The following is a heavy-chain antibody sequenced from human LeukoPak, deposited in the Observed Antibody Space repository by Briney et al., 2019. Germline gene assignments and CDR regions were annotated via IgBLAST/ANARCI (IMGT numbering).Heavy chain of an antibody. D-gene: IGHD3-9*01. CDR2: IYYSGST. V-gene: IGHV4-61*01. Sequence: SETLSLTCTVSGGSISSSSYYWGWIRQPPGKGLEWIGYIYYSGSTNYNPSLKSRVTISVDTSKNQFSLKLSSVTAADTAVYYCARDHYDILTGYYRSHYNWFDPWGQGTLVTASS. CDR3: ARDHYDILTGYYRSHYNWFDP. CDR1: GGSISSSSYY. J-gene: IGHJ5*02.